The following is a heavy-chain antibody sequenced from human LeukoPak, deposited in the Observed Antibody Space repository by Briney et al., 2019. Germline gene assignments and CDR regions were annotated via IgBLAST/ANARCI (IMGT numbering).Heavy chain of an antibody. D-gene: IGHD1-26*01. J-gene: IGHJ5*02. CDR3: AKDFPEWELTNWFDP. V-gene: IGHV3-33*06. Sequence: PGRSLRLSCAASGFTFSSYGMHWVRQAPGKGLEWVAVIWYDGSNKYYADSVKGRFTISRDNSKNTLYLQMNSLRAEDTAVYYCAKDFPEWELTNWFDPWGQGTLVTVSS. CDR2: IWYDGSNK. CDR1: GFTFSSYG.